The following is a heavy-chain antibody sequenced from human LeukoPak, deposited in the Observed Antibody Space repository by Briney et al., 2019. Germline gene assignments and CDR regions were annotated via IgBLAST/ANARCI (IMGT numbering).Heavy chain of an antibody. J-gene: IGHJ4*02. Sequence: XXRLXCAASGFSFSSYAIHWVRQAPGKGLEWVAFIRYDGRNKYYADSVKGRFTISRDKSKNTLYLQMNSLRAEDTAVYYCARVDGYCTNGVCYTRGYFDYWGQGTLVTVSS. D-gene: IGHD2-8*01. CDR1: GFSFSSYA. CDR2: IRYDGRNK. CDR3: ARVDGYCTNGVCYTRGYFDY. V-gene: IGHV3-30*02.